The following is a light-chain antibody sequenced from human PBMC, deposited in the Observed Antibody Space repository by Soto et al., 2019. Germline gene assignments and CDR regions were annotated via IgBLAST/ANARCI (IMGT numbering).Light chain of an antibody. CDR1: GSNIGAGYD. CDR2: ANN. J-gene: IGLJ1*01. CDR3: QSYDSSLSGSV. V-gene: IGLV1-40*01. Sequence: QSALTQPPSVSGAPGQRVTISCTGSGSNIGAGYDVHWYQQLPGTAPKLLIYANNNRPSGVPDRFSGSKSGTSASLAITGLQDEDEAGYYCQSYDSSLSGSVFGSGTKVTVL.